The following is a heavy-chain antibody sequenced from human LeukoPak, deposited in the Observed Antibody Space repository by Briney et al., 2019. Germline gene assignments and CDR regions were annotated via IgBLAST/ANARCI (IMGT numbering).Heavy chain of an antibody. J-gene: IGHJ5*02. D-gene: IGHD3-3*01. CDR2: FYHSGIT. CDR1: GYSISSGYF. V-gene: IGHV4-38-2*02. Sequence: SETLSLTCTVSGYSISSGYFWGWIRQPPGKGLEWIGSFYHSGITYYNPSLKSRVTISVEMSKNQFSLKLSSVTAADTAVYYCARRYNFWSGYYTGPGFDPWGQGTLVTVSS. CDR3: ARRYNFWSGYYTGPGFDP.